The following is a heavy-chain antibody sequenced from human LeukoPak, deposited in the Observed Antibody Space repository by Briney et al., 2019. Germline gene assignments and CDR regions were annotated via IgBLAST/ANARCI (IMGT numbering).Heavy chain of an antibody. D-gene: IGHD3-16*02. CDR3: AKMRIMITFGGVIAPRWFDP. J-gene: IGHJ5*02. V-gene: IGHV3-23*01. CDR1: GFTFSSFA. Sequence: GGSLRLSCAASGFTFSSFAMSWVRQAPGKGLEWVSAISGSGGSTYYADSVKGRFTISRDNSKNTLYLQMNSLRAEDTAVYYCAKMRIMITFGGVIAPRWFDPWGQGTLVTVSS. CDR2: ISGSGGST.